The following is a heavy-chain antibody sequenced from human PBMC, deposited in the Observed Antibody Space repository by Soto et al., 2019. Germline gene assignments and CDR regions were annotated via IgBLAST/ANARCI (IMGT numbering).Heavy chain of an antibody. J-gene: IGHJ6*02. CDR2: INHSGST. Sequence: SETLSLTCAVYGGSFSGYYWSWIRQPPGKGLEWIGEINHSGSTNYNPSLKSRVTISVDTSKNQFSLKWSSVTAADTAVYYCARVRTGPEYYYGMDVWGQGTTVTVSS. D-gene: IGHD1-1*01. CDR1: GGSFSGYY. V-gene: IGHV4-34*01. CDR3: ARVRTGPEYYYGMDV.